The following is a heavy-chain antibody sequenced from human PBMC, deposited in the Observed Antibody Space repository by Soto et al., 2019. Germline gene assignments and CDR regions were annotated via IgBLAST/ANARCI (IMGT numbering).Heavy chain of an antibody. J-gene: IGHJ4*02. V-gene: IGHV3-11*06. CDR3: ARGPYDFWSGYHTYNFDY. CDR1: GFTFSDYY. CDR2: ISSSSSYT. D-gene: IGHD3-3*01. Sequence: GGSLRLSCAASGFTFSDYYMSWIRQAPGKGLEWVSYISSSSSYTNYADSVKGRFTISRDNAKNSLYLQMNSLRAEDTAVYYCARGPYDFWSGYHTYNFDYWGQGTLVTVSS.